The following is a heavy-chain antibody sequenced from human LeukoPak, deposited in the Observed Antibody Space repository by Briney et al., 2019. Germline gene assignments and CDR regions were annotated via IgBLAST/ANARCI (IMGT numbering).Heavy chain of an antibody. CDR3: ARQGRGGYDFDY. Sequence: PSETLSLTCTVSGGSISSSSYYWGWIRQPPGKGLEWICSIYYSGSTYYNPSLKSRVTISVDTPKNQFSLKPSSVTAADTAVYYCARQGRGGYDFDYWGQGTLVTVSS. V-gene: IGHV4-39*01. CDR1: GGSISSSSYY. J-gene: IGHJ4*02. D-gene: IGHD5-12*01. CDR2: IYYSGST.